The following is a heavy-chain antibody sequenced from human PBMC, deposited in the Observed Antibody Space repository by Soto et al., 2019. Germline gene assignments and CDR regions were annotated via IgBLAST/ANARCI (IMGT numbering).Heavy chain of an antibody. CDR1: GFTFSSYA. J-gene: IGHJ6*04. D-gene: IGHD2-2*01. Sequence: GSLRLSCAASGFTFSSYAMKWVRQAPGKGLEWVSLIGESGTPTYYADSVKGRFTNYRDNSGKTLFLEMYSLRAEDTAVYYCARYIPGVRYYGMDVWGKGTTVTVSS. CDR2: IGESGTPT. CDR3: ARYIPGVRYYGMDV. V-gene: IGHV3-23*01.